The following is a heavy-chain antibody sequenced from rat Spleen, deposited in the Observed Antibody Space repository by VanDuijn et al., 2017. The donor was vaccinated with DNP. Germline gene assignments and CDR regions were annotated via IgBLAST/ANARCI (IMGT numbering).Heavy chain of an antibody. CDR2: LSSGENT. V-gene: IGHV2S12*01. D-gene: IGHD1-9*01. J-gene: IGHJ2*01. Sequence: QVQLKESGPGLVQPSQTLSLTCTVSGFSLTNYGVSWVRQPPGKGLEWIAGLSSGENTYYDSALKSRLTISRDTSKSQVLLKMNSLQTEDTAMYFCARCDYGYNSFFDYWGQGVMVTVSS. CDR1: GFSLTNYG. CDR3: ARCDYGYNSFFDY.